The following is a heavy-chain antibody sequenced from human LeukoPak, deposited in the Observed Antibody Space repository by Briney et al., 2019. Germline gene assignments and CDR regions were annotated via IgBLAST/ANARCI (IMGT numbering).Heavy chain of an antibody. J-gene: IGHJ4*02. CDR2: IYPGDSDT. Sequence: GESLKISCKGSGYSFTTYWIGWVRQMPGKGLEWMGIIYPGDSDTRYSPSFQGQVTISVDQSISTAYLQWSSLRASDTAMYYCARKYSRSSSLVDYWGQGTLVTVSS. CDR1: GYSFTTYW. V-gene: IGHV5-51*01. CDR3: ARKYSRSSSLVDY. D-gene: IGHD6-6*01.